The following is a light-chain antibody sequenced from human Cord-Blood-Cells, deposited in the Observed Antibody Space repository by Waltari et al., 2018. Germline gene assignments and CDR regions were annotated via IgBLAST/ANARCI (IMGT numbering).Light chain of an antibody. CDR3: QQYGSSRT. V-gene: IGKV3-20*01. J-gene: IGKJ1*01. CDR1: QSVSSSY. CDR2: SSS. Sequence: DIVLTQSPGTLSLSPGERATLYCRASQSVSSSYLAWYQQKPGQPPRLLIHSSSSRATGIPDRISGGGSATDFTLTISRLDPEDFAVYYCQQYGSSRTFGQGTKVEIK.